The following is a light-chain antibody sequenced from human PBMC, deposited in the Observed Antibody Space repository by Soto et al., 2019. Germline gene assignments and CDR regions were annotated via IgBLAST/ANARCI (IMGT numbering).Light chain of an antibody. Sequence: ETVLTQSPATLSLSPGERATLSCRASQSVSSYLAWYQQKPGQAPRLLIYGASTRATGIPARFSGSGSGTEFTLTISRLEPEDFAVYYCQQYGSSPITFGQGTRLEIK. CDR1: QSVSSY. J-gene: IGKJ5*01. CDR2: GAS. V-gene: IGKV3-20*01. CDR3: QQYGSSPIT.